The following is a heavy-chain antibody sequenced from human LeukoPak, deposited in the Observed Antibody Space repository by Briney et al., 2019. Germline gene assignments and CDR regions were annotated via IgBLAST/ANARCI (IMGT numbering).Heavy chain of an antibody. D-gene: IGHD3-22*01. J-gene: IGHJ4*02. CDR3: ARTPFYFDYYDSSGHLDY. V-gene: IGHV4-4*07. CDR2: IYSTVT. Sequence: SETLSLTCTVSGGSISTYYLSWIRQPAGRGLEWIGRIYSTVTTYNPSLKSRVTMSADTSRNHVSLTLNSVTAADTAVYYCARTPFYFDYYDSSGHLDYWGQGTLVTVSS. CDR1: GGSISTYY.